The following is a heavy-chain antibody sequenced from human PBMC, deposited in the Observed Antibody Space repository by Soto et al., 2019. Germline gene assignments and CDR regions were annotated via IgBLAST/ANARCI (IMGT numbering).Heavy chain of an antibody. Sequence: QVELVESGGGVVQPGRSLRLSCEASGFTFSDYGMHWVRQAPGKGLEWVAAISHDGSDRYYADYVKSRFTISRDNSKNTLYLQMHSMRSEDTAIYYCPKETAVAYPWFDSWGQGTLVTVSS. CDR1: GFTFSDYG. CDR2: ISHDGSDR. J-gene: IGHJ5*01. D-gene: IGHD6-19*01. V-gene: IGHV3-30*18. CDR3: PKETAVAYPWFDS.